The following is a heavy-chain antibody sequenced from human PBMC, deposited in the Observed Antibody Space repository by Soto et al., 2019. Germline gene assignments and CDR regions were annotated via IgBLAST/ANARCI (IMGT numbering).Heavy chain of an antibody. CDR3: ARGGTTVVTPIDY. J-gene: IGHJ4*02. CDR1: GFTFSSYD. V-gene: IGHV3-13*01. Sequence: EVQLVESGGGLVQPGGSLRLSCAASGFTFSSYDMYWARQATGKGLEWVSTIGTAGDTYYPGSVKGRFTISRENAKNSLYIQMNSLRAEDTAVYYCARGGTTVVTPIDYWGQGTLVTVSS. CDR2: IGTAGDT. D-gene: IGHD1-7*01.